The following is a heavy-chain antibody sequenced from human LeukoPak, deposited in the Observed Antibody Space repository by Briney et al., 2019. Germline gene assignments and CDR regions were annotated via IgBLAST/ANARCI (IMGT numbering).Heavy chain of an antibody. V-gene: IGHV1-2*02. Sequence: WASVKVSCKASGYTFTGYYMHWVRQAPGQGLEWMGWINPNSGGTNYEQKFQGRVTMTRDTSISTAYMELSRLRSDDTAVYYCARSRMVRGVNDAFDIWGQGTMVTVSS. CDR2: INPNSGGT. J-gene: IGHJ3*02. D-gene: IGHD3-10*01. CDR1: GYTFTGYY. CDR3: ARSRMVRGVNDAFDI.